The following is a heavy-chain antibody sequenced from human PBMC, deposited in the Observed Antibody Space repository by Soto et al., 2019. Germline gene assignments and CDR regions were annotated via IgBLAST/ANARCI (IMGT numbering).Heavy chain of an antibody. Sequence: QVQLVQSGAEVKKPGASVKVSCKASGYTFTSYYMHWVRQAPGQGLEWMGIINPSGGSTSYAQKFQGRVXXTXDTXTSTVYMELSSLRSEDTAVYYCARILPNDYYGMDVWGQGTTVTVSS. CDR3: ARILPNDYYGMDV. CDR1: GYTFTSYY. CDR2: INPSGGST. V-gene: IGHV1-46*01. J-gene: IGHJ6*02.